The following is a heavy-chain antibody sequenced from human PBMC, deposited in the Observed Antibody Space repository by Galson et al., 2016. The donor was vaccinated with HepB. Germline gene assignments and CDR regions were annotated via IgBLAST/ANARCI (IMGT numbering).Heavy chain of an antibody. CDR3: AKANIIMVTLGVFLDT. D-gene: IGHD2-15*01. J-gene: IGHJ1*01. CDR1: GFIFSNYG. V-gene: IGHV3-33*06. CDR2: IWYDGSKK. Sequence: SLRLSCAASGFIFSNYGMNWVRQAPGKGLEWVAVIWYDGSKKYYGDSVKGRFAISRDNFKNTLYLQMNSLRADDTAVYYCAKANIIMVTLGVFLDTWGQGTLVTVSS.